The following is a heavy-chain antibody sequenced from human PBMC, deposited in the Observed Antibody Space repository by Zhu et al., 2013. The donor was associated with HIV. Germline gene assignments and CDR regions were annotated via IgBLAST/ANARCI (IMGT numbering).Heavy chain of an antibody. CDR1: GDSVSSSYW. D-gene: IGHD6-13*01. V-gene: IGHV4-4*02. J-gene: IGHJ4*02. Sequence: QVQLQESGPGLLKPSGALSLTCAVSGDSVSSSYWYSWVRQPPGKGLEWIGEIYPTGKTNYNASLKSRVSLSVDKSKNQISLKMTSVTAADTAVYFCARHVGISGMRGFDYVGPGNPGQHFX. CDR2: IYPTGKT. CDR3: ARHVGISGMRGFDY.